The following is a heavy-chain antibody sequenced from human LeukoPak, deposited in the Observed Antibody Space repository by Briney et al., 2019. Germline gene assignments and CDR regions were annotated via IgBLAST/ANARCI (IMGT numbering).Heavy chain of an antibody. CDR1: GYTFTSYY. J-gene: IGHJ3*02. CDR3: ARVASGAVAGTDAFDI. V-gene: IGHV1-46*01. CDR2: INPTGGTT. Sequence: GASVKVSCKASGYTFTSYYMHWVRQAPGQGLEWMATINPTGGTTTYAQKFQGRVTVTRDTSTSTVYMELSSLRSEDTAVYYCARVASGAVAGTDAFDIWGQGTMVTVSS. D-gene: IGHD6-19*01.